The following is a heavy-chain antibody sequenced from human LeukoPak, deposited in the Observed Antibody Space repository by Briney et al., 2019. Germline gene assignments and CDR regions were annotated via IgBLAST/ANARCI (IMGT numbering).Heavy chain of an antibody. CDR2: IYYSGST. V-gene: IGHV4-31*03. CDR3: ARERRSSTSWPNYYYYGMDV. D-gene: IGHD2-2*01. J-gene: IGHJ6*02. CDR1: GGSISSGGYY. Sequence: PSETLSLACTVSGGSISSGGYYWSWIRQHPGKGLEWIGYIYYSGSTYYNPSLKSRVTVSVDTSKNQFSLKLSSVTAADTAVYYCARERRSSTSWPNYYYYGMDVWGQGTTVTVSS.